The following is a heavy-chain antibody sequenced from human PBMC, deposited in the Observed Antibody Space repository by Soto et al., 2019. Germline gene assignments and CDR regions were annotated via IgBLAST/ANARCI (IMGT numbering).Heavy chain of an antibody. CDR2: INHSGST. J-gene: IGHJ6*02. CDR3: ARSPLYYYYGMDV. Sequence: PSETLSLTCAVYGGSFSGYYWSWIRQPPGKGLEWIGEINHSGSTNYNPSLKSRVTISVDTSKNQFSLKLSSVTAADTAVYYCARSPLYYYYGMDVWGQGTTVTVSS. CDR1: GGSFSGYY. V-gene: IGHV4-34*01.